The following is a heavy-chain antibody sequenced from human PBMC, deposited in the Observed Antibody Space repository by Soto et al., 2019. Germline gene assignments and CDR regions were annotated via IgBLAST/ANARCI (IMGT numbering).Heavy chain of an antibody. V-gene: IGHV4-4*02. J-gene: IGHJ5*02. Sequence: KASETLSLTCAVSGGSISSSNWWSWVRQPPGKGLEWIGEIYHSGSTNYNPSLKSRVTISVDKSKNQFSLKLSSVTAADTAVYYCARGRIAAARDNWFDPWGQGTLVTVSS. D-gene: IGHD6-13*01. CDR2: IYHSGST. CDR3: ARGRIAAARDNWFDP. CDR1: GGSISSSNW.